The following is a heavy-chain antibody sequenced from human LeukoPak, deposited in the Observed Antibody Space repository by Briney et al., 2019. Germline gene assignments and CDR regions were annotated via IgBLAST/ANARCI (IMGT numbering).Heavy chain of an antibody. CDR3: ARSLWIQPQFDY. CDR2: IYYSGST. J-gene: IGHJ4*02. Sequence: SETLSLTCTVSGGSISSYYWSWIRQPPGKGLEWIGYIYYSGSTNYNPSLKSRVTISVDTSKNQFSLKLSSVTAADTAVYYCARSLWIQPQFDYWGQGTLVTVSS. CDR1: GGSISSYY. V-gene: IGHV4-59*12. D-gene: IGHD5-18*01.